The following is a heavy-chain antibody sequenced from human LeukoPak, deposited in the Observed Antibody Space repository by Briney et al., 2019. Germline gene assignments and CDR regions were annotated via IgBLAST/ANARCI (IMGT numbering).Heavy chain of an antibody. Sequence: GGSLRLSCAASGFTSSSYSMNWVRQAPGKGLEWVSFISSSRSYIYYADSVKGRFTISRDNAKNSLYLQMDSLRAEDTAVYYCARAQVGYNWFDPWGQGTLVTVSS. V-gene: IGHV3-21*01. D-gene: IGHD1-26*01. CDR3: ARAQVGYNWFDP. J-gene: IGHJ5*02. CDR1: GFTSSSYS. CDR2: ISSSRSYI.